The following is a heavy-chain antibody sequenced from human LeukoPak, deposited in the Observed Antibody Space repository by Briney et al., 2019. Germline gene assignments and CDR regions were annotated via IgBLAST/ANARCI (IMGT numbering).Heavy chain of an antibody. CDR3: VRDPEALDY. Sequence: GGSLRLSCVASGFTFSDYSMNWVRQAPGKGLEWVSYISRGRPNIHYAQSVKGRFTISRDNAKNSLYLQMNSLRDEDTAVYYCVRDPEALDYWGQGTLVTASS. CDR2: ISRGRPNI. J-gene: IGHJ4*02. V-gene: IGHV3-48*02. CDR1: GFTFSDYS.